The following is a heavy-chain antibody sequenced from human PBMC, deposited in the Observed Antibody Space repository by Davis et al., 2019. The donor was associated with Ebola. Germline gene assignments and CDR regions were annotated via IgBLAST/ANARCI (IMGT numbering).Heavy chain of an antibody. J-gene: IGHJ4*02. V-gene: IGHV3-11*01. CDR1: GFTFSAYY. Sequence: PGGLWRPSFAALGFTFSAYYMSWNRQPPGKGLEWASYINIGGGSFFYGDSVKGRFTNSRDYAKNSLFLQMNSLRAEDTAVYYCARLSCTSGNCGWFGDRPTHFDYWGQGTLVTVSS. CDR3: ARLSCTSGNCGWFGDRPTHFDY. CDR2: INIGGGSF. D-gene: IGHD3-10*01.